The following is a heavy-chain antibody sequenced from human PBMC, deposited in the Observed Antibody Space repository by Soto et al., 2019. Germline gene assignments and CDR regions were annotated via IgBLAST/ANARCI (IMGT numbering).Heavy chain of an antibody. CDR3: ARDRVGGGYYYDGVDV. V-gene: IGHV1-2*02. D-gene: IGHD2-15*01. CDR2: INPISGVT. J-gene: IGHJ6*04. CDR1: GYTFSGYY. Sequence: ASVKVSCKASGYTFSGYYMYWVRQAPGQGLDWMGGINPISGVTNYAQKFQGRVAMTRDTSMSTAYMELSSLRSEETAVYYCARDRVGGGYYYDGVDVWGKGTTVIVSS.